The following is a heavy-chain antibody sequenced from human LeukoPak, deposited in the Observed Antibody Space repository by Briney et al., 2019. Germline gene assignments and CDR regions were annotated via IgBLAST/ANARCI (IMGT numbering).Heavy chain of an antibody. D-gene: IGHD1-26*01. V-gene: IGHV3-49*04. CDR1: GFNFGDYG. J-gene: IGHJ6*03. CDR2: IRSKAYGGTP. CDR3: TRALSYYGDYYYYYMDV. Sequence: GGSLRLSCITSGFNFGDYGMSWVRQAPGKGLEGVSFIRSKAYGGTPEYAASVKGRFTISRDDSKSIAYLQMNSLKTEDTAVYYCTRALSYYGDYYYYYMDVWGKGTTVTVSS.